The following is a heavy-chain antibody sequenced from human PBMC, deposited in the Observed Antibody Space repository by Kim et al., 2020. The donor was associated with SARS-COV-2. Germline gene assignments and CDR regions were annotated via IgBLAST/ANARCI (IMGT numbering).Heavy chain of an antibody. CDR2: IIPIFGTA. CDR3: ARAPQEDYGMDV. CDR1: GGTFSSYA. D-gene: IGHD2-15*01. Sequence: SVKVSCKASGGTFSSYAISWVRQAPGQGLEWMGGIIPIFGTANYAQKFQGRVTITADESTSTAYMELSSLRSEDTAVYYCARAPQEDYGMDVWGQGTTVTVSS. J-gene: IGHJ6*02. V-gene: IGHV1-69*13.